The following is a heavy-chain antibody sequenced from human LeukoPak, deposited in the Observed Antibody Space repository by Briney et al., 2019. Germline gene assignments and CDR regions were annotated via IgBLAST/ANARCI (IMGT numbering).Heavy chain of an antibody. D-gene: IGHD2-15*01. CDR1: GFTFAGSA. V-gene: IGHV3-73*01. J-gene: IGHJ6*02. CDR2: IRSKANSYAT. CDR3: SASLKTYCSGGKCHSDYYYYGMDV. Sequence: PGGSLRLSCAASGFTFAGSAIHWVRQASGKGLEWVGRIRSKANSYATANAASVEGRFTISRDDSKNTAFLQMNALKTEDSAVYYCSASLKTYCSGGKCHSDYYYYGMDVWGQGTTVTVSS.